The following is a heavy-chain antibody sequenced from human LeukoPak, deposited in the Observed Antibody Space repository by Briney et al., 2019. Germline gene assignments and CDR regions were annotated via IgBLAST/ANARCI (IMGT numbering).Heavy chain of an antibody. J-gene: IGHJ4*02. CDR3: ARGHIAVAGSDY. D-gene: IGHD6-13*01. V-gene: IGHV4-4*07. Sequence: TSETLSLTCTVPGGSISTYYWSWIRQPAGKGLEWIGRIYTSGDTNYNPSLKSRVTMSIATSKNQFSLNLSSVTAADTAMYYCARGHIAVAGSDYWGQGILVTVSS. CDR2: IYTSGDT. CDR1: GGSISTYY.